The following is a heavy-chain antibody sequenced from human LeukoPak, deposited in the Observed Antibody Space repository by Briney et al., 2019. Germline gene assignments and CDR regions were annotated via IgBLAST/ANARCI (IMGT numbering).Heavy chain of an antibody. J-gene: IGHJ3*02. Sequence: TLSLTCTVSGGSISSGDYYWSWIRQPPGKGLEWIGYIYYSGSTYYNPSLKSRVTISVDTSKNQFSLKLSSVSAADTAVYYCAREWFPHDAFDIWGQGTMVTVSS. CDR1: GGSISSGDYY. CDR2: IYYSGST. V-gene: IGHV4-30-4*08. CDR3: AREWFPHDAFDI. D-gene: IGHD3-22*01.